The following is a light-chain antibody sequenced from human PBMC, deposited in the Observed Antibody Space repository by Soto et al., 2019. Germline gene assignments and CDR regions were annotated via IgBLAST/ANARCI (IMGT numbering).Light chain of an antibody. V-gene: IGLV2-11*01. Sequence: QSALTQPASVSGSPGQSITISCSGTSSDIGTYDHVAWFQQFPGKTPKLMIYSVSNRPSGVPDRFSGSKSGNTASLTISGLQAEDEADYYCCSYAGGYTHAVFGGGTKLTVL. J-gene: IGLJ2*01. CDR3: CSYAGGYTHAV. CDR1: SSDIGTYDH. CDR2: SVS.